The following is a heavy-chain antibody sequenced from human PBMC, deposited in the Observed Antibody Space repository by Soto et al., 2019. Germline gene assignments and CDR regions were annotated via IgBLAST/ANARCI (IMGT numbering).Heavy chain of an antibody. V-gene: IGHV3-49*05. Sequence: EVQLVESGGGLVKPGRSLRLSCTASGFTFGDYAMSWFRQAPGKGLEWVGFIRSKAYGGTTEYAASVKGRFTISRDDSKSIVYLQMNSLKTEESDVYYCTRFTYYDYVWGSYRLHYFDYWGQGTLVTVSS. CDR2: IRSKAYGGTT. CDR1: GFTFGDYA. J-gene: IGHJ4*02. CDR3: TRFTYYDYVWGSYRLHYFDY. D-gene: IGHD3-16*02.